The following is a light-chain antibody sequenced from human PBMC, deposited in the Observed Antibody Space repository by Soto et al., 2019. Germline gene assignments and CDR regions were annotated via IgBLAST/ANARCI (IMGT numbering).Light chain of an antibody. V-gene: IGLV2-8*01. Sequence: QSVLTQPPSASGSPGQSVTISCTGTSSDVGAYDYVSWYQQHPGEAPKLMIYEVTKRPSGVPDRFSGSKSGNTASLTVSGLQTEDEADYYCSSFANSNNFVFGTETKVTVL. J-gene: IGLJ1*01. CDR3: SSFANSNNFV. CDR2: EVT. CDR1: SSDVGAYDY.